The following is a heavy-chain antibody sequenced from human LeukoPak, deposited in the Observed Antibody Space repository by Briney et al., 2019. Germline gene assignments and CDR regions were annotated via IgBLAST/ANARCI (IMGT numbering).Heavy chain of an antibody. Sequence: RASVKVSCKASGYTFTSYAMHWVRQPPGQRLEWMGRINAGNGNTKYSQKFQGRGTITRDTSASTAYMELSSLRSEDTVVYDCARDPFRYCGIGTLSYGMDVWGKGTTVTVSS. CDR3: ARDPFRYCGIGTLSYGMDV. V-gene: IGHV1-3*01. CDR2: INAGNGNT. CDR1: GYTFTSYA. J-gene: IGHJ6*04. D-gene: IGHD2-21*01.